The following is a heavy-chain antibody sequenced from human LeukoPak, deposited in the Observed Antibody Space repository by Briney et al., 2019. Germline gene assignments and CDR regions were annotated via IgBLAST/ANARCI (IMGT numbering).Heavy chain of an antibody. Sequence: GGSLRLSCAASGFTFSNAWMSWVRQAPGKGLEWVGRIKSKTDGGTTDYAAPVKGRFTISRDDSKNTLYLQMNSLKAEDTAVYYCTPDQQWLRLSPYSFDYWGQGTLVTVS. V-gene: IGHV3-15*01. CDR1: GFTFSNAW. D-gene: IGHD5-12*01. CDR3: TPDQQWLRLSPYSFDY. J-gene: IGHJ4*02. CDR2: IKSKTDGGTT.